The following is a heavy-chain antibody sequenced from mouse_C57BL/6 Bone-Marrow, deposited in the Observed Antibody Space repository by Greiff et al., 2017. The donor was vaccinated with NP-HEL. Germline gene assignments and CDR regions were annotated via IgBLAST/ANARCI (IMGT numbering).Heavy chain of an antibody. CDR2: IDPSDSET. CDR3: ARWNYYDYHYYAMDY. V-gene: IGHV1-52*01. D-gene: IGHD2-4*01. CDR1: GYTFTSYW. J-gene: IGHJ4*01. Sequence: VQLQQPGAELVRPGSSVKLSCKASGYTFTSYWMHWVKQRPIQGLEWIGNIDPSDSETHYNQKFKDKATLTVDKSSSTAYMQLSSLTSEDSAVYYCARWNYYDYHYYAMDYWGQGTSVTVSS.